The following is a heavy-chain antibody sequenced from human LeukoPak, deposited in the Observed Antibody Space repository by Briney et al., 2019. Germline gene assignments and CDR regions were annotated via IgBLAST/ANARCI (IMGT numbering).Heavy chain of an antibody. Sequence: SETLSLTCAVSGGSISSNNWWSWVRQPPGKGLEWIGEIYHSGNANYNPSLKSRVTISVDTSKNQFSLKLSSVTAADTAVYYCAREEGGIMDYWGQGTLVTVSS. J-gene: IGHJ4*02. CDR2: IYHSGNA. CDR1: GGSISSNNW. V-gene: IGHV4-4*02. D-gene: IGHD3-16*01. CDR3: AREEGGIMDY.